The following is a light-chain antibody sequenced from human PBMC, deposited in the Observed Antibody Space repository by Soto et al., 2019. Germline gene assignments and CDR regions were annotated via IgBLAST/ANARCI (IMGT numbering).Light chain of an antibody. CDR1: QSVLYSPNNNNY. V-gene: IGKV4-1*01. J-gene: IGKJ1*01. Sequence: DFVLTQSPDSLAVSLGERATINCKSSQSVLYSPNNNNYLSWYQQKPGQPPKLLIYWASTRESGVPDRFSGSGSWTDFTLTIRSLQAEDVAVYYCHQYINAPWTFGQGTKVEIK. CDR3: HQYINAPWT. CDR2: WAS.